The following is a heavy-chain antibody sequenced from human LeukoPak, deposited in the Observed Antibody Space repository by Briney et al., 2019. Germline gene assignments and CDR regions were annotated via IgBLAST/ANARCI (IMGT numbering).Heavy chain of an antibody. Sequence: SETLSLTCTVSGGSISSYYWSWIRQPPGKGLEWIGYIYYSGSTNYNPSLKSRVTISVDTSKNQFSLKLSSVTATDTAVYYCARHSSGWFYGMDVWGQGTTVTISS. V-gene: IGHV4-59*08. J-gene: IGHJ6*02. CDR1: GGSISSYY. CDR3: ARHSSGWFYGMDV. D-gene: IGHD6-19*01. CDR2: IYYSGST.